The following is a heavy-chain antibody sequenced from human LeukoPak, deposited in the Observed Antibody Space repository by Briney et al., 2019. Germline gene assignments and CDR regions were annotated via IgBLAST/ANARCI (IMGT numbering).Heavy chain of an antibody. CDR2: IYSGGST. D-gene: IGHD2-15*01. CDR1: GFTVSSNY. V-gene: IGHV3-53*01. J-gene: IGHJ4*02. Sequence: PGGSLRVSCAASGFTVSSNYMNWVRQAPGKGLEWVSVIYSGGSTYYSDSVKGRFTISRDNSKNTVYLQINNLRVEDTAVYYCARGEVVAARFDFWGQGTLVTVSS. CDR3: ARGEVVAARFDF.